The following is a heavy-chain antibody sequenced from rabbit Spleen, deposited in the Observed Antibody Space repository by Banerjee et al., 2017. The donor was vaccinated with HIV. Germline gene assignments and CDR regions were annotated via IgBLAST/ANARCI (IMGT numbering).Heavy chain of an antibody. CDR2: VYAGSSGST. D-gene: IGHD1-1*01. Sequence: QSLEESGGDLVKPGASLTLTCKASGFSFNSGYDMCWVRQAPGKGLEWIACVYAGSSGSTYSATWAKGRFTISKTSSTTVTLQVTSLTAADTATYFCARDLPSVVGWNFNLWGPGTLVTVS. CDR1: GFSFNSGYD. V-gene: IGHV1S40*01. CDR3: ARDLPSVVGWNFNL. J-gene: IGHJ4*01.